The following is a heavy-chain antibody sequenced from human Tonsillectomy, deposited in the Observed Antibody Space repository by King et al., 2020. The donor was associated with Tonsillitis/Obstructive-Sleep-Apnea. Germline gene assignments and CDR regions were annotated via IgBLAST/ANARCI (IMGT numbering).Heavy chain of an antibody. D-gene: IGHD3-22*01. CDR1: GFTFSSYW. CDR3: ARVLDYFDSSGYRACDI. J-gene: IGHJ3*02. V-gene: IGHV3-7*03. CDR2: IKEDGSEK. Sequence: VQLVESGGGLVQPGGSLRLSCAASGFTFSSYWMSWVRQAPGKGLEWVANIKEDGSEKYYVDSVKGRFIISRDNAKNSLYLQMNSLRAEDTAVYYCARVLDYFDSSGYRACDIWGKGTIVTVS.